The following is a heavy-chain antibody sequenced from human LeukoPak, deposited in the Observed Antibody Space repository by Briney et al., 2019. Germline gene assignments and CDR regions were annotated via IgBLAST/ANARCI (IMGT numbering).Heavy chain of an antibody. D-gene: IGHD5-24*01. CDR3: ARGLDGYNTPFDY. CDR1: GGSISSYY. Sequence: SETLSLTCTVSGGSISSYYWSWIRQPPGKGLEWIGYIYYSGSTNYNPSLKSRVTISVDTSKNQFSLKLSSVTAADTAVYYCARGLDGYNTPFDYWGQGTLVTVSS. V-gene: IGHV4-59*01. CDR2: IYYSGST. J-gene: IGHJ4*02.